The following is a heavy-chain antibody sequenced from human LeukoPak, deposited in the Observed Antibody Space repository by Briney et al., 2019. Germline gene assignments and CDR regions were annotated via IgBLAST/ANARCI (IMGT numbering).Heavy chain of an antibody. CDR2: IKQDGSEK. V-gene: IGHV3-7*01. CDR1: GFTFSSYW. J-gene: IGHJ3*02. D-gene: IGHD5-12*01. CDR3: ARISGRGYSGYDKDDAFDI. Sequence: GGSLRLSCAASGFTFSSYWMSWVRQAPGKGLEWVANIKQDGSEKYYVDSVKGRFTISRDNAKNSLYLQMNSLRAEDTAVYYCARISGRGYSGYDKDDAFDIWGQGTMVTVSS.